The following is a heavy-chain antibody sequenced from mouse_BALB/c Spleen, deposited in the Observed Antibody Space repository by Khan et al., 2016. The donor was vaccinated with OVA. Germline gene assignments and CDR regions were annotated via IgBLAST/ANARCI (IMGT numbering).Heavy chain of an antibody. CDR2: IDPENGDT. V-gene: IGHV14-4*02. CDR1: GFNIKDYY. CDR3: KLSRPAWFAY. J-gene: IGHJ3*01. D-gene: IGHD6-2*01. Sequence: VHVKQSGAELVRSGASVKLSCTASGFNIKDYYMHWVKQRPEQGLEWIGWIDPENGDTEYAPKFQGKATMTADTSSNTAYLQLSSLTSEDTAGYYCKLSRPAWFAYWGQGTRVTVSA.